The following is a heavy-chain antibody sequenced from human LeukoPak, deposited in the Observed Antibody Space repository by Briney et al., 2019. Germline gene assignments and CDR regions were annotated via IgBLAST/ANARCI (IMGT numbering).Heavy chain of an antibody. CDR2: INHSGST. CDR3: ARIRARRRWFDP. J-gene: IGHJ5*02. D-gene: IGHD6-6*01. Sequence: SETLSLTCAVYGGSFSGYYWSWIRQPPGKGLEWIGEINHSGSTNYNPSLKSRVTIPVDTSKNQFSLKLSSVTAADTAVYYCARIRARRRWFDPWGQGTLVTVSS. CDR1: GGSFSGYY. V-gene: IGHV4-34*01.